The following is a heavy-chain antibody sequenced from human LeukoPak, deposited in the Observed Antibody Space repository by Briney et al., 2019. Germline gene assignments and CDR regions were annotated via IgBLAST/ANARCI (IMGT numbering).Heavy chain of an antibody. Sequence: SVKVSCKASGGTFSSYAISWVRQAPGQGLEWMGGIIPIFGTANYAQKFQGRVSITADESTSTAYMELSSLRSEDTAVYYCARGYYDSSGYYYSRVDAFDIWGQGTMVTVSS. CDR2: IIPIFGTA. D-gene: IGHD3-22*01. J-gene: IGHJ3*02. V-gene: IGHV1-69*13. CDR1: GGTFSSYA. CDR3: ARGYYDSSGYYYSRVDAFDI.